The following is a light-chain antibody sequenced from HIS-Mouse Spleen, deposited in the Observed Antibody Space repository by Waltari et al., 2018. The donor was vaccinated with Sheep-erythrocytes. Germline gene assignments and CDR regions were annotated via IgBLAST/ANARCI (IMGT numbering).Light chain of an antibody. CDR3: MQALQTPIFT. CDR1: PSLLHSNGYNY. CDR2: LGS. Sequence: DIVMTQSPLSLPVTPGEPASISCRSRPSLLHSNGYNYLDWYLQKPGQSPQLLIYLGSNRASGVPDRFSGSGSGTDFTLKISRVEAEDVGVYYCMQALQTPIFTFGPGTKVDIK. J-gene: IGKJ3*01. V-gene: IGKV2-28*01.